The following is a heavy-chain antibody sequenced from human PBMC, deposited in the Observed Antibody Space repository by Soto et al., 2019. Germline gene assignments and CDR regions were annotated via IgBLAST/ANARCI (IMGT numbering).Heavy chain of an antibody. J-gene: IGHJ6*02. CDR3: XXDXTXXYGMDV. CDR1: GGSXXXXX. Sequence: QVQLQESGPGLVKPSETLSLTCTVSGGSXXXXXWXXIRQXAGKGLEWIGRIYTSGSTNYNPSLKSRVTMSLDTSKNQFSLKLSSVTAADTAVSYCXXDXTXXYGMDVWGQGTTVTVSS. V-gene: IGHV4-4*07. CDR2: IYTSGST.